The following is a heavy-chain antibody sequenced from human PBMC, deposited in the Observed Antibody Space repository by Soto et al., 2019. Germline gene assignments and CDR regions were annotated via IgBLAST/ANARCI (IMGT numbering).Heavy chain of an antibody. J-gene: IGHJ5*02. CDR1: GYTFTGYY. D-gene: IGHD3-16*01. CDR3: ARDSTRPGGEENNWFDP. Sequence: GASVKVSCKASGYTFTGYYMHWVRQAPGQGLEWMGRIIPILGIANYAQKFQGRVTITADKSTSTAYMELSSLRSEDTAVYYCARDSTRPGGEENNWFDPWGQGTLVTVSS. CDR2: IIPILGIA. V-gene: IGHV1-69*04.